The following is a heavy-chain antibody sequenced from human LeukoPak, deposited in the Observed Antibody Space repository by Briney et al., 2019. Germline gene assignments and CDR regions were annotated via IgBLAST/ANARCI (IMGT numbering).Heavy chain of an antibody. Sequence: SETLSLTCTVSGGSISSYYWSWIRQPPGKGLEWVGYIYYSGNTNYSPSLKSRVTISVDTSKNQFSLKLSSVTAADTAVYHCARLRVVAATVDAFDIWGQGTLVTVSS. CDR2: IYYSGNT. V-gene: IGHV4-59*08. D-gene: IGHD2-15*01. J-gene: IGHJ3*02. CDR3: ARLRVVAATVDAFDI. CDR1: GGSISSYY.